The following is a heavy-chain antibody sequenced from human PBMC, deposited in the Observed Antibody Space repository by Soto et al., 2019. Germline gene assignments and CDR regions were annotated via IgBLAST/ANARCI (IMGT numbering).Heavy chain of an antibody. V-gene: IGHV4-38-2*01. CDR2: IYHSGST. J-gene: IGHJ4*02. D-gene: IGHD4-17*01. Sequence: SETLSLTCAVSGYSISSGYYWGWIRQPPGKGLERIGSIYHSGSTYYNPSLKSRVTISVDTSKNQFSLKLSSVTAADTAVYYCARVYGDHFDYWGQGTLVTVSS. CDR3: ARVYGDHFDY. CDR1: GYSISSGYY.